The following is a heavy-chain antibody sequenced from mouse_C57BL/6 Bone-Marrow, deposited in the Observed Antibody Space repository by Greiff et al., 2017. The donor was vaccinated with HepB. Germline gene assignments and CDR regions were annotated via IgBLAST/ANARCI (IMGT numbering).Heavy chain of an antibody. CDR2: IYPGSGNT. J-gene: IGHJ2*01. D-gene: IGHD1-1*02. Sequence: VQLQQSGAELVRPGASVKLSCKASGYTFTDYYINWVKQRPGQGLEWIARIYPGSGNTYYNEKFKGKATLTAEKSSSTAYMQLSSLTSEDSAVYFCARGVGGRYFDYWGQGTTLTVSS. V-gene: IGHV1-76*01. CDR1: GYTFTDYY. CDR3: ARGVGGRYFDY.